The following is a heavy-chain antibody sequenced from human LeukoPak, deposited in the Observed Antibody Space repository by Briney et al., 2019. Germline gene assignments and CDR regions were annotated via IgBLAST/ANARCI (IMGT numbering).Heavy chain of an antibody. CDR2: ISGGGGST. D-gene: IGHD2-15*01. CDR1: GFTFDDYA. Sequence: GGSLSLSCAASGFTFDDYAMHWVRQATGKGLECVSHISGGGGSTYYADSVKGRFTISKDNSKNSLYLQMNSLRNEDTALYYCAKDIPDCSGGSCYSGVVDYWGQGTLVTVSS. V-gene: IGHV3-43*02. J-gene: IGHJ4*02. CDR3: AKDIPDCSGGSCYSGVVDY.